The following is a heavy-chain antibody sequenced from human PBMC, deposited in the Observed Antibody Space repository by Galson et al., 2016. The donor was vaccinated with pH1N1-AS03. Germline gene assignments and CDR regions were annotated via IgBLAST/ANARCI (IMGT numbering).Heavy chain of an antibody. D-gene: IGHD2-15*01. V-gene: IGHV1-18*04. Sequence: SVKVSCKASGYTFMYYHIHWVRQAPGQGLEWMGWISPYNGNTQYAQRLEGRVTMTTDTSTNTAYLELRSLTYDDTAVYYCARAAPFDPWGHGTLVIVSS. CDR1: GYTFMYYH. J-gene: IGHJ5*02. CDR2: ISPYNGNT. CDR3: ARAAPFDP.